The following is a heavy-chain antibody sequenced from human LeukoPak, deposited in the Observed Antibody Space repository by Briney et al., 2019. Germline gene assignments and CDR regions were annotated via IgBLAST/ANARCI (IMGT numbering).Heavy chain of an antibody. CDR1: GYTFTSYD. CDR2: MNPNSGNT. CDR3: ARDRILWFGELFPLGS. V-gene: IGHV1-8*01. Sequence: ASVKVSCKASGYTFTSYDINWVRQATGQGLEWMGWMNPNSGNTGYAQKFQGRVTMTRNTSISTAYMELSSLRSEDTAVYYCARDRILWFGELFPLGSWGQGTLVTVSS. J-gene: IGHJ4*02. D-gene: IGHD3-10*01.